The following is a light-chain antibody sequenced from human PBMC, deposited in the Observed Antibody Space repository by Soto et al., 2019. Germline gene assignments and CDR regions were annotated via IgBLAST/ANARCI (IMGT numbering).Light chain of an antibody. Sequence: SALAQPASVSGSPGQSITISCTGSSSDFVNYNLVSWYQHHPGKAPKLMIYEGSKRPSGVSNRFSGSKSDNTASLTISGLQAEDEADYYCCSFTTDWTHVFGTGTKVTVL. CDR2: EGS. CDR3: CSFTTDWTHV. J-gene: IGLJ1*01. CDR1: SSDFVNYNL. V-gene: IGLV2-14*02.